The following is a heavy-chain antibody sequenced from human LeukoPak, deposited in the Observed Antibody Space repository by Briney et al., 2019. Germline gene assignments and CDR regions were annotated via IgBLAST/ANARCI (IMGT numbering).Heavy chain of an antibody. Sequence: SQTLSLTCTVSGGSISSGGYYWSWTRQHPGKGLEWIGYIYYSGSTYYNPSLKSRVTISVDTSKNQFSLKLSSVAAADTAVYYCAGGRSSSWYRGAFDIWGQGTMVTVSS. J-gene: IGHJ3*02. D-gene: IGHD6-13*01. CDR3: AGGRSSSWYRGAFDI. CDR1: GGSISSGGYY. V-gene: IGHV4-31*03. CDR2: IYYSGST.